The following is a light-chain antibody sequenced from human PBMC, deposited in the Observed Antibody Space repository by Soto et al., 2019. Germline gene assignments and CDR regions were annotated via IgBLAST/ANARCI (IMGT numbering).Light chain of an antibody. CDR1: QSVSRNF. Sequence: EIGLTQSPVTLSLSPGERASLSCRASQSVSRNFLAWYQQRPGQAPRLLIYGASSRAAGIPDRFSGSGSGREFTLTISRLEPEDFAVYYCQQYGSSVITFGPGTKVDIK. CDR2: GAS. V-gene: IGKV3-20*01. J-gene: IGKJ3*01. CDR3: QQYGSSVIT.